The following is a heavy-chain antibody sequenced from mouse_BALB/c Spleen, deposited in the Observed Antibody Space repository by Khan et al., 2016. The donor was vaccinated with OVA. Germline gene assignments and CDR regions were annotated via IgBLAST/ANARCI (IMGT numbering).Heavy chain of an antibody. CDR3: ARSIMAN. CDR2: ISYSGST. Sequence: VQLKQSGPGLVKPSQSLSLTCTVTGYSITSDYAWNWIRQVPGNKLEWMGYISYSGSTSYNPSLKSRISITRDTSKNQFFLQLNSVTTEDTATHYCARSIMANWGQGTTLTVSS. V-gene: IGHV3-2*02. J-gene: IGHJ2*01. CDR1: GYSITSDYA.